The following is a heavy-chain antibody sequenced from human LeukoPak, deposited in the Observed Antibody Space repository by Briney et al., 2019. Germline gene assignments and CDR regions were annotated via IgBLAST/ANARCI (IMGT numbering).Heavy chain of an antibody. V-gene: IGHV3-30*18. D-gene: IGHD6-19*01. CDR3: AKDHSSGWPTFDY. Sequence: GGSLRLSCAASGFTFSSYGMYWVRQAPGKGLEWVAVISYDGSNKYYADSVKGRFTISRDNSKNTLYLQMNSLRAEDTAVYYCAKDHSSGWPTFDYWGQGTLVTVSS. J-gene: IGHJ4*02. CDR1: GFTFSSYG. CDR2: ISYDGSNK.